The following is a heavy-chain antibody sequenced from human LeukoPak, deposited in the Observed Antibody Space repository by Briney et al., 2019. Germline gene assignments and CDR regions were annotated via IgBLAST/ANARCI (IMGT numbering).Heavy chain of an antibody. J-gene: IGHJ4*02. CDR3: AKTIFGVVMAGYFDY. CDR2: ISWNSGSI. D-gene: IGHD3-3*01. V-gene: IGHV3-9*01. Sequence: GGSLRLSCAASGFTFDDDAMHWVRQAPGKGLEWVSGISWNSGSIGYADSVKGRFTISRDNAKNSLYLQMNSLRAEDTALYYCAKTIFGVVMAGYFDYWGQGTLVTVSS. CDR1: GFTFDDDA.